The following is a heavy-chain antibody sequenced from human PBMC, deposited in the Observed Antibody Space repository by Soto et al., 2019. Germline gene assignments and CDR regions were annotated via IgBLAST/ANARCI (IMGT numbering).Heavy chain of an antibody. Sequence: ASVKVSCKASGYTFTSYAMHWVRQAPGQRLEWTGWINAGNGNTKYSQKFQGRVTITRDTSASTAYMELSSLRSEDTAVYYCARDRITGTTRGLAGYWGQGTLVTVSS. CDR1: GYTFTSYA. D-gene: IGHD1-7*01. CDR3: ARDRITGTTRGLAGY. V-gene: IGHV1-3*01. CDR2: INAGNGNT. J-gene: IGHJ4*02.